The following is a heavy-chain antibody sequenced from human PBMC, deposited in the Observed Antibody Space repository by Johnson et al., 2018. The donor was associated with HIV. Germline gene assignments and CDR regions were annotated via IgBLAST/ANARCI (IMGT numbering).Heavy chain of an antibody. D-gene: IGHD6-6*01. CDR1: GFSLGSFG. Sequence: VQLVESGGGVVQPGRSLRLSCAASGFSLGSFGMHWVRQAPGNGLAWVAVISYDGTATYYAESVKARFTISRENSKNTLYLVINRVRPEDTAVYYCARGQIAARWSDALHFWGQGTKVTISS. CDR2: ISYDGTAT. V-gene: IGHV3-30*03. J-gene: IGHJ3*01. CDR3: ARGQIAARWSDALHF.